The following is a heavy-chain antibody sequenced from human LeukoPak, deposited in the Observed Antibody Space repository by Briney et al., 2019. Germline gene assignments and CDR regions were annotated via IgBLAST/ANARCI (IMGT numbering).Heavy chain of an antibody. CDR2: ISYDGSNK. V-gene: IGHV3-30-3*01. Sequence: PGRSLRLSCAASGFTFSSYAMHWVRQAPGKGLEWVAVISYDGSNKYYADSVKGRFTISRDNSKNMLYLQMNSLRVEDTAVYYCAAHPGAGIAAPPGGYWGQGILVTVSS. D-gene: IGHD6-6*01. CDR1: GFTFSSYA. J-gene: IGHJ4*02. CDR3: AAHPGAGIAAPPGGY.